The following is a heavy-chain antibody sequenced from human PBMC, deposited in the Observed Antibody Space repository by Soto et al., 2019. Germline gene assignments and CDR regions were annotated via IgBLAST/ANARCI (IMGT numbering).Heavy chain of an antibody. J-gene: IGHJ6*02. CDR3: ARRLYYDSSGFEGGGMDV. V-gene: IGHV4-30-2*03. CDR2: IYYSGST. CDR1: GGSISSGGYS. D-gene: IGHD3-22*01. Sequence: SETLSLTCAVSGGSISSGGYSWSWIRQPPGKGLEWIGSIYYSGSTYYNPSPKSRVTISVDTSKNQFSLKLSSVTAADTAVYYCARRLYYDSSGFEGGGMDVWGQGTTVTVSS.